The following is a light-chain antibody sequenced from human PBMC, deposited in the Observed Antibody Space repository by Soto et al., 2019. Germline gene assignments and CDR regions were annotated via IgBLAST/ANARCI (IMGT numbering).Light chain of an antibody. CDR1: QGVSNY. V-gene: IGKV1-9*01. CDR2: AAS. Sequence: DIQITQPPSALTANIGPRVTIPCRASQGVSNYLAWYQQKPGKAPMFLIYAASTWQSGVPARFSGGGSGTDFTLTISSLQPEDFATYYCQQVNSYPLTFGGGTKVDIK. J-gene: IGKJ4*01. CDR3: QQVNSYPLT.